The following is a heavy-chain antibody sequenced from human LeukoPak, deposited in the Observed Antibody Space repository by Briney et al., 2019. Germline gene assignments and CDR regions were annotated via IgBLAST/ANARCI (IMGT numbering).Heavy chain of an antibody. CDR2: ISGSGGNT. CDR1: GFTFSSYA. Sequence: GGSLRLSCAASGFTFSSYAMSWVRQAPGKGLEWVSAISGSGGNTYYADSVKGRFTISRDNSKNTLYLQMNSLRAEDTAVYYCAKLGAAATAFDYWGQGALVTVSS. D-gene: IGHD2-21*02. CDR3: AKLGAAATAFDY. J-gene: IGHJ4*02. V-gene: IGHV3-23*01.